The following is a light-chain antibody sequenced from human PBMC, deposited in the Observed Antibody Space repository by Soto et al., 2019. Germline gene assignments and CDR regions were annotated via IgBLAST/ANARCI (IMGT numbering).Light chain of an antibody. J-gene: IGKJ1*01. V-gene: IGKV3-20*01. CDR2: GAS. CDR1: QSVSSSS. Sequence: EIVLTQSPGTLSLSPGERATLSCRASQSVSSSSLAWYQQKRGQAPRLLINGASSRATGIPDRFSGSGSGTDFTLTISRLEPEDFAVYFCQQYGTSPWTFGQGTKVEIK. CDR3: QQYGTSPWT.